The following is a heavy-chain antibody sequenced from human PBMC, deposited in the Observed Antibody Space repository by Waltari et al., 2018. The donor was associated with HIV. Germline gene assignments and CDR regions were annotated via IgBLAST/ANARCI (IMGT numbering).Heavy chain of an antibody. CDR2: IKQDGSEK. CDR1: GFTFSSYW. V-gene: IGHV3-7*01. Sequence: EGQLVESGGGLVQPGGSLRLSCAASGFTFSSYWMRSFRQAPGKGLEWVANIKQDGSEKYYVDSVKGRFTISRDNAKNSLYLQMNSLRAEDTAVYFCARRRGSYCLDYWGQGTLVTVSS. J-gene: IGHJ4*02. CDR3: ARRRGSYCLDY. D-gene: IGHD1-26*01.